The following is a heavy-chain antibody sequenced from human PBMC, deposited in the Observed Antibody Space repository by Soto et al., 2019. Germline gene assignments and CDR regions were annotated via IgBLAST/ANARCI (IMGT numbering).Heavy chain of an antibody. Sequence: EVQLVESGGGLVQPGRSLRLSCAASGFTVSSSNMRWVRQAPGKGLEWVSLIYSGGSTYYADSVKGRFTISRDNSKITLCIQMNSVRADDASMYYCARETSSGNSYFAYWGRGTLVAVSS. CDR2: IYSGGST. V-gene: IGHV3-66*01. CDR1: GFTVSSSN. J-gene: IGHJ4*02. CDR3: ARETSSGNSYFAY. D-gene: IGHD1-26*01.